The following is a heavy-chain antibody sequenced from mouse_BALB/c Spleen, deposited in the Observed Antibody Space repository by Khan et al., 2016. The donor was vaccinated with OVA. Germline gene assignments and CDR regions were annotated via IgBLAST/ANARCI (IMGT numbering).Heavy chain of an antibody. V-gene: IGHV9-3-1*01. CDR2: INTYTGEP. Sequence: QIQLVQSGPELKKPGETVKISCKASGYTFTNYGMNWVKQGPGKGLKWMGWINTYTGEPTYADDFKGRFAFTLDTSASTAYLQINNLKNEDAASYFYARMKAYWYFDLWGAGTTVTVSS. CDR1: GYTFTNYG. J-gene: IGHJ1*01. CDR3: ARMKAYWYFDL.